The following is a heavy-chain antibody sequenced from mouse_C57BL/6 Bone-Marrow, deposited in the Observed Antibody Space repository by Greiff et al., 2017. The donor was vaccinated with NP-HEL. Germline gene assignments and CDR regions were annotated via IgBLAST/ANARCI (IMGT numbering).Heavy chain of an antibody. Sequence: VQLQQPGAELVKPGASVKMSCKASGYTFTSYWITWVKQRPGQGLEWIGDIYPGSGSTNYNEKFKSKATLTVDTSSSTAYMQLRSLTSEDSAVYYCAIYYYGSSYSAYWGQGTLVTVSA. D-gene: IGHD1-1*01. CDR2: IYPGSGST. V-gene: IGHV1-55*01. J-gene: IGHJ3*01. CDR3: AIYYYGSSYSAY. CDR1: GYTFTSYW.